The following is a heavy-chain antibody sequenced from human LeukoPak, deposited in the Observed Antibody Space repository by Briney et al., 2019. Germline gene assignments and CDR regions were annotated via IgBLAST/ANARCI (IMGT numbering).Heavy chain of an antibody. J-gene: IGHJ4*02. CDR2: ISGSGGST. V-gene: IGHV3-23*01. D-gene: IGHD6-13*01. CDR1: GFTFSNYA. CDR3: AKIMRRQQLARLGVLDY. Sequence: PGGSLRLSCAASGFTFSNYAMSWVRQAPGKGLEWVSSISGSGGSTYYADSVKGRFTISRDNSKNTLYLQINSLRVEDTAVYYCAKIMRRQQLARLGVLDYWGQGTLVTVSS.